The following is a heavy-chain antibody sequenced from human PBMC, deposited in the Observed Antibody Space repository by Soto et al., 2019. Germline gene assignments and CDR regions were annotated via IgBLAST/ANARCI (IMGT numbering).Heavy chain of an antibody. J-gene: IGHJ4*02. CDR3: ARVALAGATIGDYFDY. D-gene: IGHD1-26*01. Sequence: GGSLRLSCAASGFTFSSYWMHWVRQAPGKGLVWVSRINSDGSSTSYADSVKGRFTISRDNAKNTLYLQMNSLRAEDTAVYYCARVALAGATIGDYFDYWGQGTLVTVSS. CDR2: INSDGSST. V-gene: IGHV3-74*01. CDR1: GFTFSSYW.